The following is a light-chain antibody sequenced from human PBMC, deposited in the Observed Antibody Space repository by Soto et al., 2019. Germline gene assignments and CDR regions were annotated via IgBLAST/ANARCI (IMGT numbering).Light chain of an antibody. J-gene: IGLJ3*02. CDR1: SGHSSYA. CDR2: LNSDGSH. Sequence: QPVLTQSPSASASLGASVKLTCTLSSGHSSYAIAWHQQQPEKGPRYLMKLNSDGSHSKGDGIPDRFSGSSSGAERYLTISSLQSEDEADYYCQTWGTGWEFGGGTKLTVL. CDR3: QTWGTGWE. V-gene: IGLV4-69*01.